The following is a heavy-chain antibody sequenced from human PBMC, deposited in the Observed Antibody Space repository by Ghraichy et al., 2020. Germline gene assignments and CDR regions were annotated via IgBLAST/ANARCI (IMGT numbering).Heavy chain of an antibody. CDR2: INSSSTVI. CDR3: TRDRPGNT. Sequence: SYINSSSTVIYYADSVKGRFTLSRDNAKNSLYLQMNSLRDEDTAVYYCTRDRPGNTWGQGTLFFVS. D-gene: IGHD6-6*01. V-gene: IGHV3-48*02. J-gene: IGHJ5*02.